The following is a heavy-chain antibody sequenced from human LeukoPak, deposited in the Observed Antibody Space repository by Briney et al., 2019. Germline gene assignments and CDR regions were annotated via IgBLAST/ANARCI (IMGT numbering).Heavy chain of an antibody. V-gene: IGHV3-23*01. J-gene: IGHJ4*02. CDR3: AKPTGITGTTLPSPFDY. D-gene: IGHD1-20*01. Sequence: GESLRLSCAASGFTFSSYCMSWVRQAPGKGPEWVSAISGSGGNTYYADSVKGRFTISRDNSKNTLYLQMRSLRAEDTALYYCAKPTGITGTTLPSPFDYWGQGTLVTVSS. CDR2: ISGSGGNT. CDR1: GFTFSSYC.